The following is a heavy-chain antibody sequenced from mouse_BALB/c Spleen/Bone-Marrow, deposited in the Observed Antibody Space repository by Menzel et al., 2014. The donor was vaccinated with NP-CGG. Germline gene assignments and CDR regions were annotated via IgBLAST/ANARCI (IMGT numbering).Heavy chain of an antibody. V-gene: IGHV5-17*02. Sequence: EVKLEESGGGLVQPGGSRKLSCVVSGFIFSSFGMHWVRQAPEKGLEWVAYLSSGSSTIYYTDTVKGRFTISRDNPKNPLFLQMTSLRSEDTAMYYCARSFCHGNYGYAMDYWGQGTSVTVTS. D-gene: IGHD2-1*01. CDR1: GFIFSSFG. J-gene: IGHJ4*01. CDR2: LSSGSSTI. CDR3: ARSFCHGNYGYAMDY.